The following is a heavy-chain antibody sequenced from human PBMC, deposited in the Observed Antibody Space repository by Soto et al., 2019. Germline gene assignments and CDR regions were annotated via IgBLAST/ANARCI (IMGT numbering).Heavy chain of an antibody. J-gene: IGHJ4*02. CDR3: AKDKASDSSEKGTYYFDY. V-gene: IGHV3-23*01. CDR1: GFTFSSYA. Sequence: LRLSCAGSGFTFSSYAMSWVRQAPGKGLEWVSAIGGSGGSTYYADSVKGRFTISRDNSKNTLYLQMNSLRAEDTAVYYCAKDKASDSSEKGTYYFDYWGQGTLVTVSS. CDR2: IGGSGGST. D-gene: IGHD3-22*01.